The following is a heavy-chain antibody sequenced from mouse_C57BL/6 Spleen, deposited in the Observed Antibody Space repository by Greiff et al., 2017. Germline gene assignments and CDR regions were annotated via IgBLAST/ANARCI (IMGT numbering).Heavy chain of an antibody. CDR2: ISSGSSTI. J-gene: IGHJ1*03. CDR1: GFTFSDYG. Sequence: EVQVVESGGGLVKPGGSLKLSCAASGFTFSDYGMHWVRQAPEKGLEWVAYISSGSSTIYYADTVKGRFTISRDNAKNTLFLQMTSLRSEDTAMYYCARGTVVEDWYFGVWGTGTTVTVSS. CDR3: ARGTVVEDWYFGV. V-gene: IGHV5-17*01. D-gene: IGHD1-1*01.